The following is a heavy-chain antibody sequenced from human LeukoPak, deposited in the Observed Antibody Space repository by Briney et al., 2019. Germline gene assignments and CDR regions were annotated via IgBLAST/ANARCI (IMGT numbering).Heavy chain of an antibody. CDR2: INTDGGST. CDR3: ARDSYGGLRGGYFDL. J-gene: IGHJ2*01. V-gene: IGHV3-74*01. Sequence: GGSLRLSCAASGFTFGSYWMHWVRQAPGKGLVWVSRINTDGGSTTYADSVKGRFTISRDNAKNTLYLQMNSLRAEDTAVYYCARDSYGGLRGGYFDLWGRGTLVTVSS. CDR1: GFTFGSYW. D-gene: IGHD4-23*01.